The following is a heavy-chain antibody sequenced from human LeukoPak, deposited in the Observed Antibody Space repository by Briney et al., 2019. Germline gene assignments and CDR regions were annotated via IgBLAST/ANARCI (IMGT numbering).Heavy chain of an antibody. V-gene: IGHV3-21*01. Sequence: GGFLRLSCAGSGFTFSSYSMNWVRQAPGKGVQWVSSISSSSRYIYYADSVKGRFTISRDNAENSLYLQMNSLRAEDTAVYYCARHYGRGQLWLGFWGQGTLVTVSS. CDR2: ISSSSRYI. CDR1: GFTFSSYS. D-gene: IGHD5-18*01. CDR3: ARHYGRGQLWLGF. J-gene: IGHJ4*02.